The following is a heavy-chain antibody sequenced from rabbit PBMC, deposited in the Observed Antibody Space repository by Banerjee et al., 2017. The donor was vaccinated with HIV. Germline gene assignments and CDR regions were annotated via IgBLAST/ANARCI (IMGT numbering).Heavy chain of an antibody. CDR1: GFDFSSTYW. CDR2: IYAGSSGST. Sequence: QEQLEESGGGLVKPGASLTLTCKASGFDFSSTYWICWVRQAPGKGLEWIACIYAGSSGSTYYASWAKGRFTISKTSSTTVTLQMTSLTAADTATYFCARGPGYAGSIYDYYFNLWGPGTLVTVS. D-gene: IGHD4-2*01. CDR3: ARGPGYAGSIYDYYFNL. V-gene: IGHV1S45*01. J-gene: IGHJ4*01.